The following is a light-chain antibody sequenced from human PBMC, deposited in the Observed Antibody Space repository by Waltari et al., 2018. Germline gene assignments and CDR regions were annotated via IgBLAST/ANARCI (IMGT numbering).Light chain of an antibody. CDR3: QQYNGYPYT. V-gene: IGKV1-5*03. J-gene: IGKJ2*01. CDR2: KAS. Sequence: DIQMTQSPSTLSASVGDRVTITYRASQRISSWLAWYQQEPGKAPKLLIYKASSLETGVPSRFSGSGSGTEFTLTISSLQPDDFATYYCQQYNGYPYTFGQGTKLEI. CDR1: QRISSW.